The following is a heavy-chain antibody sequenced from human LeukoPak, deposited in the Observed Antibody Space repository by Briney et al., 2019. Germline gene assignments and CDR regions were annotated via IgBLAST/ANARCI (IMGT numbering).Heavy chain of an antibody. J-gene: IGHJ4*02. CDR3: ARGGTTVTPGDY. CDR1: GYTFTGYY. CDR2: INPNSGGT. Sequence: ASVKVSCKASGYTFTGYYMHWVRQAPGQGLEWMGRINPNSGGTDYAQKFQGRVTMTRDTSISTAYVELSSLRSEDTAVYYCARGGTTVTPGDYWGQGTLVTVSS. D-gene: IGHD4-17*01. V-gene: IGHV1-2*06.